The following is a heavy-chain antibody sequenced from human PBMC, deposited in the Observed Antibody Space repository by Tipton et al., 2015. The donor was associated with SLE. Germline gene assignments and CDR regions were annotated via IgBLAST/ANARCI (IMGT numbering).Heavy chain of an antibody. J-gene: IGHJ4*02. Sequence: GLVKPSETLSLACSVSGGSITSHYWTWIRQSPGKELEWLAYVSYTGSATYNPSLRSRVSISLDTSKNQFSLKLKSVTAADSAVYYCARGRYCSGASCYAPDYWGQGTLVTVSS. D-gene: IGHD2-2*01. CDR2: VSYTGSA. CDR1: GGSITSHY. CDR3: ARGRYCSGASCYAPDY. V-gene: IGHV4-59*11.